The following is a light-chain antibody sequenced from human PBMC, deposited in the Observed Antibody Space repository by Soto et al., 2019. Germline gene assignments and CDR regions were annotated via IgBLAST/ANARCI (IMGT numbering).Light chain of an antibody. V-gene: IGKV1-39*01. CDR3: QHSSSALPI. Sequence: DIQLTQSPPSLSASVGDRVTITCRASQAISPFLNWYQCNPGKPPKLLIYESSNLRVGVSSRFSCSGSGTDFPLRIDSLQSCDFATYYCQHSSSALPIFGRGTRL. CDR2: ESS. CDR1: QAISPF. J-gene: IGKJ5*01.